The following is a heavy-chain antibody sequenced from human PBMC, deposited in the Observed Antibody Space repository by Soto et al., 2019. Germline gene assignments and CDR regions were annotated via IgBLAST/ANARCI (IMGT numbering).Heavy chain of an antibody. Sequence: EVQLVESGGGLVQPGGSLRLSCAASGFTFSTSDMHWVRQPTGKGLEWVSAIGTGGDTYYSDSVKGRFTISRENAENSLFLQMNSLRAEDTAVYYCARDGVDIVATIQLDYWGQGTLVTVSS. J-gene: IGHJ4*02. V-gene: IGHV3-13*01. CDR1: GFTFSTSD. CDR2: IGTGGDT. D-gene: IGHD5-12*01. CDR3: ARDGVDIVATIQLDY.